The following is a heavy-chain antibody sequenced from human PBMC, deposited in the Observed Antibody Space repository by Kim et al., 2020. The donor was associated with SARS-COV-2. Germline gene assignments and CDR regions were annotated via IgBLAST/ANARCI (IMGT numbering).Heavy chain of an antibody. CDR3: ARALIPAAGGLDYYYGMDV. CDR2: IIPIFGTA. Sequence: SVKVSCKASGGTFSSYAISWVRQAPGQGLEWMGGIIPIFGTANYAQKFQGRVTITADESTSTAYMELSSLRSEDTAVYYCARALIPAAGGLDYYYGMDVWGQGTTVTVSS. J-gene: IGHJ6*02. CDR1: GGTFSSYA. V-gene: IGHV1-69*13. D-gene: IGHD2-2*01.